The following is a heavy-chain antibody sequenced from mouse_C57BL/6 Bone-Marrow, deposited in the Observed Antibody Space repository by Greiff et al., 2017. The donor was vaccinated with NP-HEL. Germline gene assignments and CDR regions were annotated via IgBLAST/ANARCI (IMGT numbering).Heavy chain of an antibody. CDR1: GYTFTSYT. CDR2: INPSSGYT. J-gene: IGHJ2*01. CDR3: AGKKANWDVIDY. Sequence: SWSAVSLPFSSFPMSCKASGYTFTSYTMHWVKQRPGQGLEWIGYINPSSGYTKYNQKFKDKATLTADKSSSTAYMQLSSLTSEDSAVYYCAGKKANWDVIDYWGQGTTLTVSS. D-gene: IGHD4-1*01. V-gene: IGHV1-4*01.